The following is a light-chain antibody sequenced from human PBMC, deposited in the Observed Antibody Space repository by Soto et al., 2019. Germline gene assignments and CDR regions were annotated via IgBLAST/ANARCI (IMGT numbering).Light chain of an antibody. CDR2: GAF. Sequence: EIVLKLSPATLSLSTGERATLSCRASPSVTNYLAWYQQKPGQAPRLLIYGAFNRATGIPDRFSGSGSGTDFTLTISSPEPEDFAVYYCQQYSNSPLTFGRGTKVDI. V-gene: IGKV3-11*01. CDR3: QQYSNSPLT. CDR1: PSVTNY. J-gene: IGKJ4*02.